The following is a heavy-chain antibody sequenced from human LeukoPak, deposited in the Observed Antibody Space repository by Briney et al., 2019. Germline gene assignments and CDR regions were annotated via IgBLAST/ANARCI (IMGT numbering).Heavy chain of an antibody. D-gene: IGHD1-7*01. Sequence: SETLSLTCTVSGGSISSYYWSWIRQPPGKGLEWIGYIYYSGSTNYNPSLKSRVTISVDTSKNQLSLKLSSVTAADTAVYYCASSVGWNYVYFDYWGQGTLVTVSS. J-gene: IGHJ4*02. CDR1: GGSISSYY. V-gene: IGHV4-59*01. CDR2: IYYSGST. CDR3: ASSVGWNYVYFDY.